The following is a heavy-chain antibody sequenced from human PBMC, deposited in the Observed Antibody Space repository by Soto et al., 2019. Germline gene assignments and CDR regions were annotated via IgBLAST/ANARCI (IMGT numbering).Heavy chain of an antibody. CDR3: AKDRALVPAVDSFDY. Sequence: GALRLSCAASGFSFSNFWGNWVRQAPGKGLEWVANINEDGSFITYADSVRGRFTISRDNAKHSLYLQMNSLRAEDTAVYYCAKDRALVPAVDSFDYWGQGTLVTVSS. CDR2: INEDGSFI. CDR1: GFSFSNFW. V-gene: IGHV3-7*03. D-gene: IGHD2-2*01. J-gene: IGHJ4*02.